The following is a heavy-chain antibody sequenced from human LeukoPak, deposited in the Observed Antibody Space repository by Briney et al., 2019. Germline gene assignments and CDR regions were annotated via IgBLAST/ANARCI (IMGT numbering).Heavy chain of an antibody. CDR2: TYYSGST. J-gene: IGHJ4*02. V-gene: IGHV4-31*03. CDR3: ARGGDYGDRNTFDY. Sequence: SETLSLTCTVSGGSISSGGYYWSWIRQHPGKGLEWIGYTYYSGSTYYNPSLKSRVTISVDTSKNQFSLKLSSVTAADTAVYYCARGGDYGDRNTFDYWGQGTLVTVSS. CDR1: GGSISSGGYY. D-gene: IGHD4-17*01.